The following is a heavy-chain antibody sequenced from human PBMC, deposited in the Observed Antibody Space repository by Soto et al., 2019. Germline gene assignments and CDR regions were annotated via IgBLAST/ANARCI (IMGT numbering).Heavy chain of an antibody. CDR2: MSYSGRT. CDR1: GGSVSSDNYY. Sequence: SETLSLTCTVSGGSVSSDNYYWSWIRQPPGKGLEWIGYMSYSGRTKYNTSFKSRVTISGDTSKNQFSLNLRSVTAADTAVYYCARVFITMMELDYWGQGTLVTVS. CDR3: ARVFITMMELDY. V-gene: IGHV4-61*01. D-gene: IGHD3-22*01. J-gene: IGHJ4*02.